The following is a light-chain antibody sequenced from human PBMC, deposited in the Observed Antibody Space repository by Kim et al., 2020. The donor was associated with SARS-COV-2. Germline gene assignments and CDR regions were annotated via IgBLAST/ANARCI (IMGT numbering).Light chain of an antibody. Sequence: SVSPGQTARITCSGDKLGDKYACWYQQKPGQSPVLVIYQDSKRPSGIPERFSGSNSGNTATLTISGTQAMDEADYYCQAWDSSTGVFGTGTKSPS. V-gene: IGLV3-1*01. CDR1: KLGDKY. J-gene: IGLJ1*01. CDR3: QAWDSSTGV. CDR2: QDS.